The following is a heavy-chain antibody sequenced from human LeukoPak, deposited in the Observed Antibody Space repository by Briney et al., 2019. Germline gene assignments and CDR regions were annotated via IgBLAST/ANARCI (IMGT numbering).Heavy chain of an antibody. CDR2: ISISGSKT. CDR1: EFDFSSHA. CDR3: ARAKTCGGDCYHFDY. D-gene: IGHD2-21*02. J-gene: IGHJ4*02. V-gene: IGHV3-21*04. Sequence: PGGSLRLSCAASEFDFSSHAMTWVRQAPGKGLEWVSAISISGSKTYYADSVRGRFTISRDNAENSLFLQMNSLRTEDTAVYYCARAKTCGGDCYHFDYWGQGILLTVSS.